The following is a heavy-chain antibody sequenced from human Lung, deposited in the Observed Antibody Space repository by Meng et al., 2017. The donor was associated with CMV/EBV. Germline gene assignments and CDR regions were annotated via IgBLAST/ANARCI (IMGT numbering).Heavy chain of an antibody. V-gene: IGHV3-9*01. D-gene: IGHD6-25*01. CDR2: ISWNSGNM. CDR3: AKGPGYQAAKFYFDY. CDR1: GFNFGNYA. J-gene: IGHJ4*02. Sequence: LSLTCAGSGFNFGNYAMHWVRQAPGKGLEWVSSISWNSGNMGYADSVEGRFTISRDNAKKSVYLQMNSLRPEDTALYYCAKGPGYQAAKFYFDYWGQGTLVTVSS.